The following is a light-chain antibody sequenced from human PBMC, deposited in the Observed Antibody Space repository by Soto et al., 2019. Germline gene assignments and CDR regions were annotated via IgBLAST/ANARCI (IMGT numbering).Light chain of an antibody. CDR1: QAISSA. Sequence: GDRVTITCRASQAISSALAWSQDQPGKAPRLLIYDVSTLESGVPSRFSGNGSGTDFTLTISSLQPDDFATYYCQQFYAYPRTFGQGTQLEIK. CDR3: QQFYAYPRT. J-gene: IGKJ2*01. V-gene: IGKV1-13*02. CDR2: DVS.